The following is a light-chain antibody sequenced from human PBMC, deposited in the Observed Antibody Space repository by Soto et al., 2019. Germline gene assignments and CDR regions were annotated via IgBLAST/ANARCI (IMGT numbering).Light chain of an antibody. CDR2: DAS. CDR1: QNISKW. J-gene: IGKJ3*01. V-gene: IGKV1-5*01. CDR3: QQYNHSSFT. Sequence: DVQMTQSPSTLSASVGDRVTITCRASQNISKWLAWYQQKPGRAPNLLIYDASSLQTGVPSRFSGSGSGTEFTLIINSLQSDDFATYHCQQYNHSSFTFGPGTKVDIK.